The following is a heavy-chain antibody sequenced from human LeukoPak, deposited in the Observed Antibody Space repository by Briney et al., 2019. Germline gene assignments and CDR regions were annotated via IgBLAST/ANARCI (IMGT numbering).Heavy chain of an antibody. CDR1: GFTFSSYS. J-gene: IGHJ4*02. CDR3: AKVTIAAAGRLY. CDR2: ISSSSSTI. V-gene: IGHV3-48*01. D-gene: IGHD6-13*01. Sequence: PGGSLRLSCAASGFTFSSYSMNWVRQAPGKGLEWVSYISSSSSTIYYADSVKGRFTISRDNSKNTLYLQMNSLRAEDTAVYYCAKVTIAAAGRLYWGQGTLVTVSS.